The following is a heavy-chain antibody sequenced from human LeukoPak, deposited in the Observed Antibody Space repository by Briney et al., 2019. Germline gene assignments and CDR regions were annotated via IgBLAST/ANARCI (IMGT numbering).Heavy chain of an antibody. D-gene: IGHD3-10*01. CDR3: ARKQGVPFGP. CDR1: GGSFSGYY. V-gene: IGHV4-34*01. J-gene: IGHJ5*02. CDR2: INHSGST. Sequence: SETLSLTCAVYGGSFSGYYWSWIRQPPGKGLEWIGEINHSGSTNYNPSLKSRVTISVDTSKNQFSLKLSSVTAADTAVYYCARKQGVPFGPWGQGTLVTVSS.